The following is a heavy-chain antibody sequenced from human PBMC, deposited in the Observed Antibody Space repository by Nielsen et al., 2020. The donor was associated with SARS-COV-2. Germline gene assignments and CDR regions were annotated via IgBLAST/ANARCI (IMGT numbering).Heavy chain of an antibody. J-gene: IGHJ4*02. V-gene: IGHV3-9*01. CDR1: GFTFSSYS. CDR3: AKEEGDY. CDR2: ISWNSGSI. Sequence: SLKISCAASGFTFSSYSMNWVRQAPGKGLEWVSGISWNSGSIGYADSVKGRFTISRDNAKNSLYLQMNSLRAEDTALYYCAKEEGDYWGQGTLVTVSS.